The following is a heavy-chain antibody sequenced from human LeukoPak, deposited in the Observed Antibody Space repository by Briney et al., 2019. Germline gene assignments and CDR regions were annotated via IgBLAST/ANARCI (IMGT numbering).Heavy chain of an antibody. CDR2: IYPGDSDT. J-gene: IGHJ4*02. CDR1: GYSFTSYW. V-gene: IGHV5-51*01. D-gene: IGHD6-19*01. Sequence: GESLKISCQGSGYSFTSYWIGWVRQMPGKGLEWMGIIYPGDSDTRYSPSFQGQVTISADKSISTAYLQWSSLKASDTAMYYCARAPPQQWPGTFFFDYWGQGTLVTVSS. CDR3: ARAPPQQWPGTFFFDY.